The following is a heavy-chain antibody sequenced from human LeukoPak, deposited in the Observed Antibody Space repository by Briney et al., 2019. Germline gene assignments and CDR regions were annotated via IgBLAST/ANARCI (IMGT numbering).Heavy chain of an antibody. J-gene: IGHJ4*02. CDR3: ARGRRQLVRSWGY. Sequence: PSETLSLTCTVSGGSISTSSYYWGWIRQPPGKGLEWIGSIYYSGSTYYNPSLKSRVTISVDTPKNQFSLKLSSVTAADTAVYYCARGRRQLVRSWGYWGQGTLVTVSS. CDR1: GGSISTSSYY. V-gene: IGHV4-39*07. D-gene: IGHD6-13*01. CDR2: IYYSGST.